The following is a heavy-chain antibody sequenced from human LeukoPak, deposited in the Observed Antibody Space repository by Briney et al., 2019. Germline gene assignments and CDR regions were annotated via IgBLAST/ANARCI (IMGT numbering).Heavy chain of an antibody. D-gene: IGHD3-22*01. CDR2: INPSGGST. J-gene: IGHJ2*01. V-gene: IGHV1-46*01. Sequence: GASVKVSCKASGYTFTSYYMHWVRQAPGQGLEWMGIINPSGGSTSYAQKFQGRVTMTRETSTSTVYMELSSLRSEDTAVYYCARDEEDTMIVVSRQGYFDLWGRGTLVTVSS. CDR3: ARDEEDTMIVVSRQGYFDL. CDR1: GYTFTSYY.